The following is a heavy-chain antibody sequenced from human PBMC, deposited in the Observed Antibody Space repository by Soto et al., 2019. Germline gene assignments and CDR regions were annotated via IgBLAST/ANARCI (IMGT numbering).Heavy chain of an antibody. CDR2: IKLDESDE. J-gene: IGHJ5*02. Sequence: GGSLRLSCAASGFAFTIYYMSWVRKAPGQGLEWVANIKLDESDEKYVGSVKGRFTISRDNAKNSLYLKMNSLSLEDTAVYYCVSDARREETPYNWFGPWGQGALVTVSS. CDR1: GFAFTIYY. V-gene: IGHV3-7*01. CDR3: VSDARREETPYNWFGP.